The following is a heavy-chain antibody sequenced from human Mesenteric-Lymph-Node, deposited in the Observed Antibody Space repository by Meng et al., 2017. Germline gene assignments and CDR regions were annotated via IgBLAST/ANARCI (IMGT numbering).Heavy chain of an antibody. J-gene: IGHJ3*02. CDR3: AADPFIVGATTDDAFDI. CDR2: ISAYNGNT. CDR1: GYTFTSYG. Sequence: ASVKVSCKASGYTFTSYGISWVRQAPGQGLEWMGWISAYNGNTNYAQKLQGRVTMTTDTSTSTAYMELRSLRSDDTAVYYCAADPFIVGATTDDAFDIWGQGTMVTVSS. V-gene: IGHV1-18*01. D-gene: IGHD1-26*01.